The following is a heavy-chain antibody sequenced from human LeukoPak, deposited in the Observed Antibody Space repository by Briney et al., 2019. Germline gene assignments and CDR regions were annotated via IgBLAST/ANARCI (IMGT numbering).Heavy chain of an antibody. D-gene: IGHD6-6*01. CDR2: INSDGSST. V-gene: IGHV3-74*01. CDR1: GFTFSSYW. Sequence: GGSLGLSCAASGFTFSSYWMHWVRQAPGKGLVWVSRINSDGSSTSYADSVKGRFTISRDNAKNTLYLQMNSLRAEDTAVYYCARGYGSSRGWYWGQGTLVTVSS. CDR3: ARGYGSSRGWY. J-gene: IGHJ4*02.